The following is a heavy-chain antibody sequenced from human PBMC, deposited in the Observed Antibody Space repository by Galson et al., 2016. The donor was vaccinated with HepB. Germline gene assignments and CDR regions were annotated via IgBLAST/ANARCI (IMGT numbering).Heavy chain of an antibody. J-gene: IGHJ6*02. V-gene: IGHV4-61*03. CDR2: IYYSGDT. D-gene: IGHD1-14*01. CDR1: GGSVSSGNYY. Sequence: SETLSLTCTVSGGSVSSGNYYWSWIRQPPGRGLEWIGYIYYSGDTNYNPSLKSRVTMSVDTSKNHFSLKLRSVTAADTALYYCARLPGLIYGLDVWGQGTTVTVSS. CDR3: ARLPGLIYGLDV.